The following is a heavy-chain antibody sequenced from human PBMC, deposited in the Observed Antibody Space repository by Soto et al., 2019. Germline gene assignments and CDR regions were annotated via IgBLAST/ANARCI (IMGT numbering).Heavy chain of an antibody. CDR3: ARGDIVVVPAAIGYYYYGMDV. J-gene: IGHJ6*02. CDR1: GGSFSGYY. D-gene: IGHD2-2*02. Sequence: PSETLSLTCAVYGGSFSGYYWSWIRQPPGKGLEWIGEINHSGSTNYNPSLKSRVTISVGTSKNQFSLKLSSVTAADTAVYYCARGDIVVVPAAIGYYYYGMDVWGQGTTVTVSS. V-gene: IGHV4-34*01. CDR2: INHSGST.